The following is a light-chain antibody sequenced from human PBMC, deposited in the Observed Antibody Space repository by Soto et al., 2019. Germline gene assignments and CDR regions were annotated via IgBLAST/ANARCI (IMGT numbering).Light chain of an antibody. J-gene: IGKJ3*01. CDR3: QQYAIPHRLT. CDR1: QSVSSSY. Sequence: IGLTQSPGTLSLSPGERATLSCRASQSVSSSYLAWYQQRPGQAPRLLIYGASSSATGIPDRFSGSGSGTDFTLTISRLEPEDFAVYYCQQYAIPHRLTFGPGTKVDIK. CDR2: GAS. V-gene: IGKV3-20*01.